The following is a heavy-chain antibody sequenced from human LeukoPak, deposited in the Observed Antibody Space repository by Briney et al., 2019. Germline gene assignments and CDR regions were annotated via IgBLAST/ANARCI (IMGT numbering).Heavy chain of an antibody. CDR1: GFTFSSYA. CDR2: INTDGSMT. V-gene: IGHV3-74*01. J-gene: IGHJ4*02. Sequence: GGSLRLSCAASGFTFSSYAMSWVRQAPGKGLEWVSRINTDGSMTTYADSVKGRFTISRDNAKNTVYLQMNSLRAEDTAVYYCAKDLFQAGATIEYYFDYWGQGTLVTVSS. D-gene: IGHD1-26*01. CDR3: AKDLFQAGATIEYYFDY.